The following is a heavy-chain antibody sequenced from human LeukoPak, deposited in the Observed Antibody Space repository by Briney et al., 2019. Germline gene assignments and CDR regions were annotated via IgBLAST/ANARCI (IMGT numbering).Heavy chain of an antibody. CDR1: GFTFSSYW. CDR3: ARAYDILTGLPDY. J-gene: IGHJ4*02. Sequence: PGGSLRLSCAASGFTFSSYWMSWVRQAPGKGLEWVANIKQDGSEKYYVDSVKGRFTISRDNAKNSLYLQMSSLRAEDTAVYYCARAYDILTGLPDYWGQGTLVTVSS. V-gene: IGHV3-7*01. D-gene: IGHD3-9*01. CDR2: IKQDGSEK.